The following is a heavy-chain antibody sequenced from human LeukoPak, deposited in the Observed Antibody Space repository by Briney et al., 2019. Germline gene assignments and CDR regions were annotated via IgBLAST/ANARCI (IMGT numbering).Heavy chain of an antibody. Sequence: MTSETLSLTCTVSGGSISTYYWTWLRQPPERGLEWLGYIHYSGITNYNPSLKSRVTMSVDTSRNQFSLRLNSVTAADTAVYYCARRLAVTGRYYFDYWGQGSLVTVSS. CDR1: GGSISTYY. J-gene: IGHJ4*02. D-gene: IGHD4-11*01. CDR2: IHYSGIT. V-gene: IGHV4-59*01. CDR3: ARRLAVTGRYYFDY.